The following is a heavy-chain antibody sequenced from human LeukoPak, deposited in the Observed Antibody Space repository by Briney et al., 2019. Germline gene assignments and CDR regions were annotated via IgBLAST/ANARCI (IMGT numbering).Heavy chain of an antibody. D-gene: IGHD6-19*01. J-gene: IGHJ4*02. CDR1: GGSIGSGSYY. CDR2: IYTSGST. Sequence: SETLSLTCTVSGGSIGSGSYYWSWIRQPAGKGLEWIGRIYTSGSTNYNPSLKSRVTISVDTSKNQFSLKLSSVTAADTAVYYCAGAPRLAVAGTHFDYWGQGTLVTVSS. CDR3: AGAPRLAVAGTHFDY. V-gene: IGHV4-61*02.